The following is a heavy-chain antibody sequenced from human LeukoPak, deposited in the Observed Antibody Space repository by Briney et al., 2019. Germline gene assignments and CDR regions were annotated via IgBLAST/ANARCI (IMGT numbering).Heavy chain of an antibody. CDR2: INGEGSRI. J-gene: IGHJ6*02. V-gene: IGHV3-74*01. CDR3: ARDPGYYYYGMDV. CDR1: GFNLRTHW. Sequence: GGSLRLSCAVTGFNLRTHWIHWVRHSPGRGLEWVARINGEGSRISYADSVRGRFTISRDNAKNTAYLQMNSLRAEDTALYYCARDPGYYYYGMDVWGQGTTVVVSS.